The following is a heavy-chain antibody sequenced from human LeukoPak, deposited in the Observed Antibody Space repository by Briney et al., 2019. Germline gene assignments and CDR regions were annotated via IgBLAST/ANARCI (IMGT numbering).Heavy chain of an antibody. CDR1: GYNFPNYW. Sequence: GESLKISCKGSGYNFPNYWIAWVRQMPGKGLEWMGIIYPGDSDTRYSPSFQGQVTISADKSISTAYLQWSSLKASDTAMYYCARPVAAAGTDYWGQGTLVTVSS. CDR2: IYPGDSDT. V-gene: IGHV5-51*01. D-gene: IGHD6-13*01. CDR3: ARPVAAAGTDY. J-gene: IGHJ4*02.